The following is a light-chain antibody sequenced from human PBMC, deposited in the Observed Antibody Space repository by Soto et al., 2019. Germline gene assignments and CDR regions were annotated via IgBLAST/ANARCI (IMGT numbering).Light chain of an antibody. CDR2: GAS. V-gene: IGKV3-15*01. J-gene: IGKJ2*01. Sequence: EIVMTQSPATLSVSPGERATLSCRASQSVSSNLAWYQQKPGQAPRLLIYGASTRATGIPARFSGSGSGTAFTLTISSLQSEDFAGFYSQQYNIWHPYTFGQGTKLEIK. CDR1: QSVSSN. CDR3: QQYNIWHPYT.